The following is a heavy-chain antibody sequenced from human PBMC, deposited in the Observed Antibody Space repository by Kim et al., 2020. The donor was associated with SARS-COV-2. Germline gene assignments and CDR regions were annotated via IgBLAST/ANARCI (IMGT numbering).Heavy chain of an antibody. J-gene: IGHJ4*02. V-gene: IGHV3-23*01. Sequence: GGSLRLSCAASGFTFISYAMSWVRQAPGKGLEWVSAISGSGGSTYYADSVKGRFTISRDNSKNTLYLQMNSLRAEDTAVYYCAKVGDSSGYYPHYFDYWGQGTLVTVSS. D-gene: IGHD3-22*01. CDR2: ISGSGGST. CDR3: AKVGDSSGYYPHYFDY. CDR1: GFTFISYA.